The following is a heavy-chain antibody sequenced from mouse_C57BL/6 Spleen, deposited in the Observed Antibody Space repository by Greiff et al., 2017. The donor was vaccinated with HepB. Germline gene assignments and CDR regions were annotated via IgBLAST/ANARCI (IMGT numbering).Heavy chain of an antibody. CDR1: GFTFTDYY. CDR2: IRNKANGYTT. Sequence: EVNVVESGGGLVQPGGSLSLSCAASGFTFTDYYMSWVRQPPGKALEWLGFIRNKANGYTTEYSASVKGRFTISRDNSQSILYLQMNALRAEDSATYYCARYGGKGYYYAMDYWGQGTSVTVSS. J-gene: IGHJ4*01. CDR3: ARYGGKGYYYAMDY. V-gene: IGHV7-3*01. D-gene: IGHD1-1*02.